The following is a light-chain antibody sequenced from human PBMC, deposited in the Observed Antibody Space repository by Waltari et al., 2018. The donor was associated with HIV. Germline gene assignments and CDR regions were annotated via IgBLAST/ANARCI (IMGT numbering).Light chain of an antibody. Sequence: SVVTQPPSASGPPGQNISISCSGDISNPGGNSVYWYQQRPGTAPRLLIYRNDQRPSGVPDRFSGSKSATSASLDISGLRSEDEGDYHCSTWDNSLSHWVFGGGTKVTVL. CDR1: ISNPGGNS. CDR2: RND. V-gene: IGLV1-47*01. J-gene: IGLJ3*02. CDR3: STWDNSLSHWV.